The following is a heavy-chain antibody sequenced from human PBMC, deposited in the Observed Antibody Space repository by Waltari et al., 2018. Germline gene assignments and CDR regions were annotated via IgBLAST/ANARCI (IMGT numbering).Heavy chain of an antibody. CDR3: AREDAVGATVY. J-gene: IGHJ4*02. CDR1: GYTFTGYY. CDR2: INPNRGGT. D-gene: IGHD1-26*01. Sequence: QVQLVQSGAEVKKPGASVKVSCKASGYTFTGYYMHWVRQAPGQGLEWMGWINPNRGGTNYAQKFQGRVTMTRDTSISTAYMELSRRRSDDTAVYYCAREDAVGATVYWGQGTLVTVSS. V-gene: IGHV1-2*02.